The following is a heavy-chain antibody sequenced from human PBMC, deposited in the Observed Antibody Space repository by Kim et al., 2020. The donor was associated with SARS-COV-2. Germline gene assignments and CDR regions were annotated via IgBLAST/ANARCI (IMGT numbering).Heavy chain of an antibody. D-gene: IGHD5-18*01. CDR1: GFTFGDYA. CDR3: TRRKAWEEGTAMVFGPSPY. CDR2: IRSKAYGGTT. J-gene: IGHJ4*02. V-gene: IGHV3-49*03. Sequence: GGSLRLSCTASGFTFGDYAMSWFRQAPGKGLEWVGFIRSKAYGGTTEYAASVKGRFTISRDDSKSIAYLQMNSLKTEDTAVYYCTRRKAWEEGTAMVFGPSPYWGQGTLVTVSS.